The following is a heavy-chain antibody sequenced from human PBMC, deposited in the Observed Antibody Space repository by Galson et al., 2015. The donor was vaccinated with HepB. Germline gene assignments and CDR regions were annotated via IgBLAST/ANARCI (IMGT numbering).Heavy chain of an antibody. CDR1: GFALTTYA. CDR3: AILADY. CDR2: IPVDRNSV. J-gene: IGHJ4*02. V-gene: IGHV3-30-3*01. Sequence: PLRLACPVSGFALTTYAMQWVRQGSGKGLESVAAIPVDRNSVYYYADSVRGRFTVSRDISKNTLYLQMPSLRVEDTAVYYCAILADYWGQGTLVTVSS.